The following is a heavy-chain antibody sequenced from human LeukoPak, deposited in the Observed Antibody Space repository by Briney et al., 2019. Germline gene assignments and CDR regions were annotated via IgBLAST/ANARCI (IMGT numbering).Heavy chain of an antibody. J-gene: IGHJ2*01. CDR2: ISSSSSTI. D-gene: IGHD3-22*01. Sequence: GSLRLSCAASGFTFSSYSMNWVRQAPGKGLEWVSYISSSSSTIYYADSVKGRFTISRDNAKNSLYLQMNSLRAEDTAVYYCARGDSSGYILNWYFDLWGRGTLVTVSS. CDR3: ARGDSSGYILNWYFDL. V-gene: IGHV3-48*04. CDR1: GFTFSSYS.